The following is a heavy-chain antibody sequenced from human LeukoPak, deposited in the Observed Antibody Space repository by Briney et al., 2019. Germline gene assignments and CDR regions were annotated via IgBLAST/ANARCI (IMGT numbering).Heavy chain of an antibody. J-gene: IGHJ4*02. CDR2: ITSSSRI. CDR1: GFTFRNAW. Sequence: GGSLRLSCSASGFTFRNAWMTLVRQAPGKGLEWLSYITSSSRIYYTDSVKGRVTISRDNAMNSLYLQMNSLRDEDTAVYYCARDRGSGDYGAYFDYWGQGTLVTVSS. V-gene: IGHV3-48*02. D-gene: IGHD4-17*01. CDR3: ARDRGSGDYGAYFDY.